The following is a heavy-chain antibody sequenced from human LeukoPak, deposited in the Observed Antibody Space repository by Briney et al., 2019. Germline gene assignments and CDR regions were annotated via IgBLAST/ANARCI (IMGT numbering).Heavy chain of an antibody. V-gene: IGHV3-48*01. CDR2: ISSSSSTI. Sequence: GGSLRLSCAASGFTFSSYSMNWVRQAPGKGLEWVSYISSSSSTIYYADSVKGRFTISRDNAKNSLYLQMNSLRAEDTAVYYCARGLRYYYYYMDVWGKGTTVTVPS. CDR1: GFTFSSYS. J-gene: IGHJ6*03. CDR3: ARGLRYYYYYMDV.